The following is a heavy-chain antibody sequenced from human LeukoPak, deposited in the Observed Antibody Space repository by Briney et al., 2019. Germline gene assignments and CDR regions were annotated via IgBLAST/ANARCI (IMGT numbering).Heavy chain of an antibody. CDR2: INHSGST. D-gene: IGHD6-25*01. CDR1: GYSISSGYY. J-gene: IGHJ6*03. CDR3: ARAKTYSSAKFYYYYYMDV. V-gene: IGHV4-38-2*02. Sequence: SETLSLTCTVSGYSISSGYYWGWIRQPPGKGLEWIGEINHSGSTNYNPSLKSRVTISVDTSKNQFSLKLSSVTAADTAVYYCARAKTYSSAKFYYYYYMDVWGKGTTVTVSS.